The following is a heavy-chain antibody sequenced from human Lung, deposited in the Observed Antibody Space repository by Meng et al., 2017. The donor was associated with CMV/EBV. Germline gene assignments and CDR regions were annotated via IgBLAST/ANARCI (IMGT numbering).Heavy chain of an antibody. Sequence: LQKSGPPVVKPTQALLLTSTFSGFSLSSSGVGLGWILQPPGKDLECLAIIYGDDEKRYSPSLESRLTVTKDTSKNQVVLTMTNMVPVDTATYYCARAAGRPSDWFDPWGQGTLVTVSS. J-gene: IGHJ5*02. D-gene: IGHD6-25*01. CDR2: IYGDDEK. CDR3: ARAAGRPSDWFDP. CDR1: GFSLSSSGVG. V-gene: IGHV2-5*02.